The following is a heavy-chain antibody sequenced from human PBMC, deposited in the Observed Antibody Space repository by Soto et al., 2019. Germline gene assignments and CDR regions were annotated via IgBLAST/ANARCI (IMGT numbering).Heavy chain of an antibody. Sequence: PGGSLRLSCAASGFTFSSSWMHWVRQAPGKGLVWVSRINSGASTTNYADSVKGRFTISRDDAKNTLYLHMDSLTADGTAVYYCARGPTGWFGYDYWGQGTLVTVSS. V-gene: IGHV3-74*01. CDR2: INSGASTT. J-gene: IGHJ4*02. D-gene: IGHD3-10*01. CDR3: ARGPTGWFGYDY. CDR1: GFTFSSSW.